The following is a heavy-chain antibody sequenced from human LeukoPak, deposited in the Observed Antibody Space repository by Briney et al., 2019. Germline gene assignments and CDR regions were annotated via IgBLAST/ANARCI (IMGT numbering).Heavy chain of an antibody. CDR2: ISSSSSNI. D-gene: IGHD3-22*01. Sequence: GGSLRLSCAASGFTFSSYAMNWVRQAPGKGLEWVSYISSSSSNIYYADSVKGRFTISRDNAKNSLYLQMNSLRAEDTAAYYCARGLYHYDNSGYYYLFDYWGQGTLVTVSS. V-gene: IGHV3-48*01. CDR1: GFTFSSYA. CDR3: ARGLYHYDNSGYYYLFDY. J-gene: IGHJ4*02.